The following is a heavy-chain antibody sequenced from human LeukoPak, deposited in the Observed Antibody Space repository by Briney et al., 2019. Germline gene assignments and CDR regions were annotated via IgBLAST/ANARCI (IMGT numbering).Heavy chain of an antibody. V-gene: IGHV3-21*01. CDR2: ISSISTYR. J-gene: IGHJ3*02. Sequence: GGSLRLSCEASGFTFSTYGMIWVRQAPGKGPEWVSSISSISTYRHYADAVKGRFTISRDNTKNSLYLQMDSLRVEDTAVYYCARGWYYYDSSGYRDAFDIWGQGTMVTVSS. CDR3: ARGWYYYDSSGYRDAFDI. CDR1: GFTFSTYG. D-gene: IGHD3-22*01.